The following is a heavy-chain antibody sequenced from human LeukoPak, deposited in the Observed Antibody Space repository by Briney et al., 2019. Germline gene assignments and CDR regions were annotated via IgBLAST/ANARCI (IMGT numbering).Heavy chain of an antibody. J-gene: IGHJ5*01. CDR1: GFTFSSYD. CDR3: AKDRHAPGRYCSSTPCFPFDS. CDR2: ISGSGGST. Sequence: GGSLRLSCAASGFTFSSYDMSWVRQAPGKGLEWVSAISGSGGSTYYADSAKGRFTISRDNSKSTLYLQMNSLRAEDTAVYYCAKDRHAPGRYCSSTPCFPFDSWGQGTLVTVSS. D-gene: IGHD2-2*01. V-gene: IGHV3-23*01.